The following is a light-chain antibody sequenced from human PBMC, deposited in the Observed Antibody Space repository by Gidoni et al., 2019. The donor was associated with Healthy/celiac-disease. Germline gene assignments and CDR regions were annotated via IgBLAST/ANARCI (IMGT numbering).Light chain of an antibody. CDR2: DAS. J-gene: IGKJ2*01. CDR1: QSVSSY. CDR3: QQRSNWPPRYT. V-gene: IGKV3-11*01. Sequence: EIVLTPSPATLSLSPGERATLSCRASQSVSSYLAWYQQKPGQAPRLLIYDASNRATGIPARFSGSGSGTDFTLTISSLEPEDFAVYYCQQRSNWPPRYTFGQXTKLEXK.